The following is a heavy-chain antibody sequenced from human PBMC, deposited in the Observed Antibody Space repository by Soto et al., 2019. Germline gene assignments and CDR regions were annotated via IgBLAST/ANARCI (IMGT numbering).Heavy chain of an antibody. CDR1: GYSLSDLS. D-gene: IGHD2-2*01. CDR3: ATLPRKTERHPDAIWSFDS. V-gene: IGHV1-24*01. J-gene: IGHJ4*02. Sequence: ASVKVSCKVSGYSLSDLSIHWVRQAPGKGLEWMGGLDAEDGETIYAQKLQGRGTMTEDTSTDTAYMELSSLTSEDTAMYYCATLPRKTERHPDAIWSFDSWGQGTLVTVSS. CDR2: LDAEDGET.